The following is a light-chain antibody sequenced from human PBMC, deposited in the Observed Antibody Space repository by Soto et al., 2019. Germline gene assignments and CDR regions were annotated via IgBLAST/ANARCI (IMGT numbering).Light chain of an antibody. CDR3: QQRSNWPPEYT. V-gene: IGKV3-11*01. CDR1: QSISSH. CDR2: DAS. Sequence: EIVLTQSPATLSLSPGERATLSCRASQSISSHLAWYQQKPGQAPRLLMYDASNRATGIPARISGSGSGTDFTLTISSLEPEDFAVYYCQQRSNWPPEYTFGQVTKLEIK. J-gene: IGKJ2*01.